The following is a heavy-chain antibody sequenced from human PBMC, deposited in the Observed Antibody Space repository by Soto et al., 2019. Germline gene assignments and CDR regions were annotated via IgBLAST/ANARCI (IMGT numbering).Heavy chain of an antibody. J-gene: IGHJ4*02. V-gene: IGHV4-59*08. Sequence: SETLSLTCTVSGGSISSYYWSWIRQPPGKGLEWIGYIYDSGSTYYNPSLKSRVTISIDTSKNQFSLKLSSVTAADTAVYYCASRKSSPYFDYWGQGTLVTVSS. CDR3: ASRKSSPYFDY. CDR2: IYDSGST. CDR1: GGSISSYY. D-gene: IGHD3-10*01.